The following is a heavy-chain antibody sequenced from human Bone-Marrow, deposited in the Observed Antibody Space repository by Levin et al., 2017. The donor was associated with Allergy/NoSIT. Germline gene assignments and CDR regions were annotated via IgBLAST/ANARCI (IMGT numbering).Heavy chain of an antibody. V-gene: IGHV4-34*01. CDR3: ARGGGSSSFIDY. CDR2: INHSGST. J-gene: IGHJ4*02. Sequence: KTSETLSLTCAVYGASFSGYYWSWIRQPPGKGLEWIGEINHSGSTNYSPSLKSRVTISVDTSKNQFSLKLSSVTAADTAVYYCARGGGSSSFIDYWDQGTLVTVSS. CDR1: GASFSGYY. D-gene: IGHD6-6*01.